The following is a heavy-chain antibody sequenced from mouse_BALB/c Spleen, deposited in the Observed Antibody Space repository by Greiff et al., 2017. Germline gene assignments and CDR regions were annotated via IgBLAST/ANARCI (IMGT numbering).Heavy chain of an antibody. V-gene: IGHV1-14*01. CDR1: GYTFTSYV. CDR3: ARLTTEEVFAMDY. Sequence: EVQLQQSGPELVKPGASVKMSCKASGYTFTSYVMHWVKQKPGQGLEWIGYINPYNDGTKYNEKFKGKATLTSDKSSSTAYMELSSLTSEDSAVYYCARLTTEEVFAMDYWGQGTSVTVSS. J-gene: IGHJ4*01. D-gene: IGHD1-1*01. CDR2: INPYNDGT.